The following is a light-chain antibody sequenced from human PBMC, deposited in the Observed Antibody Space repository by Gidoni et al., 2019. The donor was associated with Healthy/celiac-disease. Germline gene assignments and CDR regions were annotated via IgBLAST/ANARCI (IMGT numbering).Light chain of an antibody. CDR1: QSVLYSSNNKNY. Sequence: DIVMTPSPDSLAVSLGERATINCNSSQSVLYSSNNKNYLAWYQQKPGQPPKLLIYWASTRESGVPDRFSGSGSGTDFTLTISSLQAEDVAVYYCQQYYSSPPYSFGQGTKLEIK. CDR2: WAS. CDR3: QQYYSSPPYS. V-gene: IGKV4-1*01. J-gene: IGKJ2*03.